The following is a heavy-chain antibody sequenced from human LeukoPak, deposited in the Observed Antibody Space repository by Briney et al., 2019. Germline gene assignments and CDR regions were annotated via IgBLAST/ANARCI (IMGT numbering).Heavy chain of an antibody. CDR1: GGSISSHY. CDR3: ARGAVEMATEN. J-gene: IGHJ4*02. D-gene: IGHD5-24*01. CDR2: IYYSGST. V-gene: IGHV4-59*11. Sequence: PSETLSLTCTVSGGSISSHYWSWIRQPPGKGLEWIGYIYYSGSTNYNPSLKSRVTISVDTSKNQFSLKLSSVTAADTAVYYCARGAVEMATENWGQGTLVTVSS.